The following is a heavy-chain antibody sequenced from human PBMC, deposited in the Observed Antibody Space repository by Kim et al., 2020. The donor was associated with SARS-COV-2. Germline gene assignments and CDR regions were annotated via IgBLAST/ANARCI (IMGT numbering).Heavy chain of an antibody. Sequence: SETLSLTCTVSGGSITNYYWTWIRQPPGKGLEWIGYIYYSGSTNYNPSLKSRVTISVDTSKNQFSLKLSSVTAADTAVYYCARKSGYYYDMDVWGQGTTVTVSS. V-gene: IGHV4-59*13. CDR2: IYYSGST. CDR1: GGSITNYY. J-gene: IGHJ6*02. D-gene: IGHD3-3*01. CDR3: ARKSGYYYDMDV.